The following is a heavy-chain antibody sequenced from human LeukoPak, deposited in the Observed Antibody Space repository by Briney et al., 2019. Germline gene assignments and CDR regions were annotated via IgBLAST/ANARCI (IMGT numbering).Heavy chain of an antibody. D-gene: IGHD6-19*01. J-gene: IGHJ4*02. CDR3: ARDVRASGWTGYFDY. CDR2: TWYGGSNK. V-gene: IGHV3-33*01. CDR1: GFTFSSYG. Sequence: PGGSLRLSCAASGFTFSSYGMHWVRQAPGKGLEWVAVTWYGGSNKYYADSVKGRFTISRDNSKNTLYLQMNSLRAEDTAVYYCARDVRASGWTGYFDYWGQGTLVTVSS.